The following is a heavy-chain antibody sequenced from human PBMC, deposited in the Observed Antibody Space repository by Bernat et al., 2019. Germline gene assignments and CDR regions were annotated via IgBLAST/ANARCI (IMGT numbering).Heavy chain of an antibody. CDR2: ISGSGGST. V-gene: IGHV3-23*01. CDR1: GFTFSSYA. J-gene: IGHJ4*02. CDR3: AKVGYFDWLLFYFDY. Sequence: EVQLLESGGGLVQPGGSLRLSCAASGFTFSSYAMSWVRQAPGTGLEWVSAISGSGGSTYYADSVKGRFTISRDNSKNTLYLQMNSLRAEDTAVYYCAKVGYFDWLLFYFDYWGEGTLVTVSS. D-gene: IGHD3-9*01.